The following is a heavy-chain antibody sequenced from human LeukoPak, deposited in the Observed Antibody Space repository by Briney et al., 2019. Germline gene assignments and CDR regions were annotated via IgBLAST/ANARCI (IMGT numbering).Heavy chain of an antibody. CDR3: VRDACSSTSCFRDY. CDR1: GFTFSTYT. V-gene: IGHV3-21*01. Sequence: GGSLRLSCAASGFTFSTYTMNWVRKAPGKGLEWVSSISSGSSYISYADSLKGRFNISRDNPKNSLYLQINSLRAEDTAVYYCVRDACSSTSCFRDYWGQGTRVTVSS. D-gene: IGHD2-2*01. J-gene: IGHJ4*02. CDR2: ISSGSSYI.